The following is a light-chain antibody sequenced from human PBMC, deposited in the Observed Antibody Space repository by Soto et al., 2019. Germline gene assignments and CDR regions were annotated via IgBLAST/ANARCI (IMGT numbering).Light chain of an antibody. CDR3: QQYNNWPPIT. J-gene: IGKJ5*01. Sequence: EIVLTQSPATLSSFPGDRVTRSCRASQSVSSNLAWYQQKPGHAPILLIYGASTRATGIPARFSGSGSGTEFSITISSLQYQDFAVYYCQQYNNWPPITFGQGTRVEI. CDR2: GAS. V-gene: IGKV3-15*01. CDR1: QSVSSN.